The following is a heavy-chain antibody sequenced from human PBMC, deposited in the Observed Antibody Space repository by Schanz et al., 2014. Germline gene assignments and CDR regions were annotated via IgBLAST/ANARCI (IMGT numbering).Heavy chain of an antibody. CDR1: GFTFSSYA. CDR3: ARGAGGLDT. Sequence: QVQLVESGGGVVQPGRSLRLSCAASGFTFSSYAMHWVRQAPGKGLEWVAVISYDGSTKYYADSVKGRFTISRDNTRNTLYLQMNSLSAEDTAVYYCARGAGGLDTWGQGTPVTVSS. D-gene: IGHD3-16*01. CDR2: ISYDGSTK. J-gene: IGHJ5*02. V-gene: IGHV3-30*04.